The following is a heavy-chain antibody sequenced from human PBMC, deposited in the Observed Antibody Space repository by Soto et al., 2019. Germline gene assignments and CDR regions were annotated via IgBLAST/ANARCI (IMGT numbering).Heavy chain of an antibody. D-gene: IGHD6-19*01. CDR1: GYTFTRYG. J-gene: IGHJ4*02. Sequence: GASVKVSCKASGYTFTRYGISWVRQAPGQGLEWMGWISAYNGNTNYAQKLQGRVTMTTDTSTSTAYMELRSLRSDDTAVYYCARDLFGLRAVASAADWGQGTLVTVAS. CDR3: ARDLFGLRAVASAAD. V-gene: IGHV1-18*01. CDR2: ISAYNGNT.